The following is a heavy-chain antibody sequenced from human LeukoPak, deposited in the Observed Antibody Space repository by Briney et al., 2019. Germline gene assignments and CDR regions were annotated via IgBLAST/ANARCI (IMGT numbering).Heavy chain of an antibody. CDR3: ARVSAYYYDNNWFDP. CDR1: GGTFSSYA. CDR2: IIPIFGTA. D-gene: IGHD3-22*01. J-gene: IGHJ5*02. Sequence: GASVKVSCKASGGTFSSYAISWVRQAPGQGLEWMGRIIPIFGTANYAQKFQGRVTITTDESTSTAYMELSSLRSEDTAVYYCARVSAYYYDNNWFDPWGQGTLVTVSS. V-gene: IGHV1-69*05.